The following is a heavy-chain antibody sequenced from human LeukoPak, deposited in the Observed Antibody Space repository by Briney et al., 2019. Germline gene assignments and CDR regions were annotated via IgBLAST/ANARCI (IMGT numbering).Heavy chain of an antibody. V-gene: IGHV2-5*02. CDR2: IYWDDDK. CDR3: ARMLYGDSVNYFDY. D-gene: IGHD2-8*01. Sequence: ESGPTLVKPTQTLTLTCTFSGFSLSTSGVGVGWIRQPPGKALEWLALIYWDDDKRYSPSLKSRLTITKDTSKNQVVLTMSNVDPVDTATYYCARMLYGDSVNYFDYWGQGTLVTVSS. J-gene: IGHJ4*02. CDR1: GFSLSTSGVG.